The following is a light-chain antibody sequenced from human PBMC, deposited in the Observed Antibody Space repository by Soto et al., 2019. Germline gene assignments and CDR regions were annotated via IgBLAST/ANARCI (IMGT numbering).Light chain of an antibody. J-gene: IGLJ2*01. CDR3: QTWDTGIVV. V-gene: IGLV4-69*01. Sequence: QPVLTQSSSASASLGASVKLTCTLSRGHSNYAITWHQQQPEKGLRFLMKVNGDGSHNKGDGIPDRFSGSSSGAERYLSISSLQSEDEADYYCQTWDTGIVVFGGGTKVTVL. CDR1: RGHSNYA. CDR2: VNGDGSH.